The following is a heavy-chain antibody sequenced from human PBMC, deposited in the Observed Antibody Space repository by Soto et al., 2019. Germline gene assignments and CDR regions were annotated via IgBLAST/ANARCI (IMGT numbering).Heavy chain of an antibody. CDR3: ASSPYYYPSSGYYGLFDF. CDR1: GDSVSSNSAA. CDR2: TYYRSKWYN. J-gene: IGHJ4*02. V-gene: IGHV6-1*01. D-gene: IGHD3-22*01. Sequence: SPTLSLPCAISGDSVSSNSAAWNWIRQSPSRGLEWLGRTYYRSKWYNDYAVSVKSRITINPDTSKNQFSLQLNSVTPEDTAVYDCASSPYYYPSSGYYGLFDFWGQGTLVTVSS.